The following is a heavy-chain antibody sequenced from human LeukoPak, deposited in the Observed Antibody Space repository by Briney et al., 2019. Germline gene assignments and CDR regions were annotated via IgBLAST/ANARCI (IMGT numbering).Heavy chain of an antibody. CDR3: ARVYYYDSSGYYSPDAFDI. V-gene: IGHV4-39*02. CDR1: GGSISSNTYD. J-gene: IGHJ3*02. CDR2: IHYTGST. Sequence: SETLSLTCAVSGGSISSNTYDWGWLRQPPGVGLEWIGSIHYTGSTYYNPSLKSRVTVSADTSKNQLSLKLTSVTASDTAVYYCARVYYYDSSGYYSPDAFDIWGQGTMVTVSS. D-gene: IGHD3-22*01.